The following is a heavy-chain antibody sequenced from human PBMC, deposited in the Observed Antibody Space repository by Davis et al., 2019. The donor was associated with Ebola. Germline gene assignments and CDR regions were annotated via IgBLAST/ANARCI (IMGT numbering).Heavy chain of an antibody. V-gene: IGHV3-23*01. Sequence: GGSLRLSCAASGFTVSSNYMSWVRQAPGKGLEWVSAISGSGGSTYYADSVKGRFTISRDNSKNTLYLQMNSLRAEDTAVYYCAKDRGSGSYFGVGDYWGQGTLVTVSS. D-gene: IGHD1-26*01. CDR3: AKDRGSGSYFGVGDY. CDR1: GFTVSSNY. J-gene: IGHJ4*02. CDR2: ISGSGGST.